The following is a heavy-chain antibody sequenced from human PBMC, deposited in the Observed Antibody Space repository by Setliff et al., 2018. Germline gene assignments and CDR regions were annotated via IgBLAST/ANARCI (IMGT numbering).Heavy chain of an antibody. CDR2: INPSSGVT. CDR1: GYTFTINN. CDR3: ARRPYDSSGYFNY. J-gene: IGHJ4*02. Sequence: ASVKVSCKASGYTFTINNLHWVRQAPGQGLEWMGVINPSSGVTNHAQKLQGRVTMTTDTSTSTAYMELSSLTSEDTAVYYCARRPYDSSGYFNYWGQGTLVTVSS. D-gene: IGHD3-22*01. V-gene: IGHV1-46*01.